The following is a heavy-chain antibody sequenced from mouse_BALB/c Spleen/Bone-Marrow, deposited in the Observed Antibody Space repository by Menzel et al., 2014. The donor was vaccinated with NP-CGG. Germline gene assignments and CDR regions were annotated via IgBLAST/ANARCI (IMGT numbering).Heavy chain of an antibody. CDR1: GFTFTDYY. CDR2: IRNKAKGYTT. Sequence: EVKLMESGGGSVQPGGSLRLSRATSGFTFTDYYMSWVRQPPGKALEWLGFIRNKAKGYTTEYSASVKGRFTISRDNSQRILYLQMNTLRAEDSATYYCARDENVGIYWYFDVWGAGTTVIVSS. V-gene: IGHV7-3*02. J-gene: IGHJ1*01. CDR3: ARDENVGIYWYFDV.